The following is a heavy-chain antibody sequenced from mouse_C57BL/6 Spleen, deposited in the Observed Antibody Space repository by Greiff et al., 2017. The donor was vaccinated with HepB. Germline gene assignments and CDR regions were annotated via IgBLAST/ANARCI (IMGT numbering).Heavy chain of an antibody. V-gene: IGHV5-4*01. Sequence: EVQLVESGGGLVKPGGSLKLSCAASGFTFSSYAMSWVRQTPEKRLEWVATISDGGSYTYYPDNVKGRFTISRDNAKNNLYLQMSHLKSEDTAMYYCARDRGGYDEDAMDYWGQGTSVTVSS. D-gene: IGHD2-2*01. CDR1: GFTFSSYA. CDR3: ARDRGGYDEDAMDY. CDR2: ISDGGSYT. J-gene: IGHJ4*01.